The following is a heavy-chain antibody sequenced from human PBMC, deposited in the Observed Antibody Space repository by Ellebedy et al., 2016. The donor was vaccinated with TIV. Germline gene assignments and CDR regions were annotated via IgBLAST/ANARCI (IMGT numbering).Heavy chain of an antibody. CDR2: IKQDGSET. Sequence: GESLKISXAASGFTFSSCWMSWVRQAPGKGLEWVANIKQDGSETHYVDSVKGRLTISRDNAKNSLYLQMTSLRAEDTGVYYCARHPPLGLAWGQGTLVTVSS. CDR1: GFTFSSCW. CDR3: ARHPPLGLA. V-gene: IGHV3-7*01. D-gene: IGHD7-27*01. J-gene: IGHJ5*02.